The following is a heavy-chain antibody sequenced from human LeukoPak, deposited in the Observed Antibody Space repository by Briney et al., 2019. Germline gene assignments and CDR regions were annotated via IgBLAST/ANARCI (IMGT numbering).Heavy chain of an antibody. V-gene: IGHV3-11*01. J-gene: IGHJ4*02. CDR2: ISSSVITI. D-gene: IGHD3-22*01. CDR3: ARGHYYYDSSGYWY. Sequence: GGSLRLSCAASGFTFSDYYMSWIRQAPGKGLEGVSYISSSVITIYYADSVKGRFTISRDNAKNSLYLQMNSLRAEDTAVYYCARGHYYYDSSGYWYWGQGTLVTVSS. CDR1: GFTFSDYY.